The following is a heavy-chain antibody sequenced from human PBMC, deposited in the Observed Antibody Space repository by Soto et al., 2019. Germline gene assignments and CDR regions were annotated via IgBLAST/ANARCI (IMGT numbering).Heavy chain of an antibody. V-gene: IGHV1-69*01. D-gene: IGHD1-7*01. CDR3: ARVNTPLTGTTGWFDP. CDR2: IIPIFGTA. CDR1: GGTFSSYA. J-gene: IGHJ5*02. Sequence: QVQLVQSGAEVKKPGSSVKVSCKASGGTFSSYAISWVRQAPGQGLEWMGGIIPIFGTANCAQKFQGRVTITADESTSTAYMELSTLRSEDTAVYYCARVNTPLTGTTGWFDPWGQGTLVTVSS.